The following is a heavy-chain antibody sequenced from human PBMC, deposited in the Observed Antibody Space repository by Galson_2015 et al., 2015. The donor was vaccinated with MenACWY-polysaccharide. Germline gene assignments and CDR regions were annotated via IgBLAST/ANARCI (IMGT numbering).Heavy chain of an antibody. CDR2: IHATGST. J-gene: IGHJ2*01. D-gene: IGHD1-1*01. V-gene: IGHV4-4*07. CDR1: HDSITSSY. Sequence: SETLSLTCTVSHDSITSSYWSWIRQSADKGLEYLARIHATGSTAYNPSFRSRVAMSVDLPRNQLSLRLVSVTASDTAIYYCARRSLDNWYFDLWGRGTLVIVSS. CDR3: ARRSLDNWYFDL.